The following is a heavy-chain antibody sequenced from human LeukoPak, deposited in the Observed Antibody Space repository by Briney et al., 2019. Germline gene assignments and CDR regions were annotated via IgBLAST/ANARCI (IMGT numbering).Heavy chain of an antibody. J-gene: IGHJ5*02. D-gene: IGHD3-3*01. CDR3: AAYDFWSGYPLDP. V-gene: IGHV1-8*01. CDR1: GYTFTSYD. CDR2: MNPNSGNT. Sequence: ASVEVSCKASGYTFTSYDINWERQATGQGLEWMGWMNPNSGNTGYAQKFQGRVTMTRNTSISTAYMELSSLRSEDTAVYYCAAYDFWSGYPLDPWGQGTLVTVSS.